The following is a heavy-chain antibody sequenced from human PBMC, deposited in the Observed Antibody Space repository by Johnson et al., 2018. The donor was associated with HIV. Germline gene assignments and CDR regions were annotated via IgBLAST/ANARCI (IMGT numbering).Heavy chain of an antibody. CDR3: ARDRTGGAFDI. D-gene: IGHD1-26*01. J-gene: IGHJ3*02. V-gene: IGHV3-20*04. CDR1: GFTFDDYG. CDR2: IDWSGGRT. Sequence: VQLVESGGGVARPGGSLRLSCAASGFTFDDYGMSWVRQAPGKGLEWVSGIDWSGGRTGYADSVKGRFTISRDNAKNTLYLQMSSLRAEDTALYYCARDRTGGAFDIWGQGTMVTVSS.